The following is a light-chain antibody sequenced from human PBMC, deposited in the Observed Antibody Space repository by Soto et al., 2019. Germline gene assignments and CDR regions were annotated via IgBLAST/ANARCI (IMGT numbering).Light chain of an antibody. J-gene: IGLJ1*01. V-gene: IGLV2-14*03. CDR1: SSDVGGYNY. CDR3: SSYIPNNSTYD. CDR2: DVS. Sequence: QSVLTQPASVSGSPGQSITISCTGTSSDVGGYNYVSWYQHHPGKAPKRMIHDVSNRPSGVSNRFSGSKSGNTASLTISGLQAEDEADYYCSSYIPNNSTYDFGTGTKVTVL.